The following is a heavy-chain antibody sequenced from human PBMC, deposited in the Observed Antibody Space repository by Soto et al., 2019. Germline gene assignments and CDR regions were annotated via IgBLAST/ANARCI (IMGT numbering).Heavy chain of an antibody. CDR1: GFTFTSYA. Sequence: WGSLRLSCAASGFTFTSYAMSWVRQDPGKGLEWVSAISGSGGSTYYADSVKGRFTISRDNSKNTLYLQMNSLRAEDTAVYYCATNNIVPVNPYYMDVWGKGTTVTGSS. CDR3: ATNNIVPVNPYYMDV. V-gene: IGHV3-23*01. J-gene: IGHJ6*03. CDR2: ISGSGGST. D-gene: IGHD2-2*01.